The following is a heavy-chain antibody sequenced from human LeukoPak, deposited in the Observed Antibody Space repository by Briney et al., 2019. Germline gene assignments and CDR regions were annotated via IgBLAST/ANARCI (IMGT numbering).Heavy chain of an antibody. J-gene: IGHJ4*02. V-gene: IGHV4-4*07. CDR1: GGSIRYYF. Sequence: SETLSLTCTVSGGSIRYYFWSWIRQPAGKGLEWIGRINISGSTNYNPSLKSRVTMSIDTSKNQFSLNLSSVTAADTAVYYCARDDGYWGQGTLVTVSS. CDR2: INISGST. CDR3: ARDDGY.